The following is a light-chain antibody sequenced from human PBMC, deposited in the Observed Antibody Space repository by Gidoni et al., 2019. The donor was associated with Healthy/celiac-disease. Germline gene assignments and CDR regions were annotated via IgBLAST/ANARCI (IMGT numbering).Light chain of an antibody. Sequence: EIVLTPSPGTLSLSPGERATLPCRASQSVSSSYLAWYQQKPGQAPRLLSYGASSRATGIPDRFSGSGSGTDFTLTISRLEPEDFAVYYCQQYGSSSFTFXPXTKVEIK. CDR2: GAS. J-gene: IGKJ3*01. V-gene: IGKV3-20*01. CDR1: QSVSSSY. CDR3: QQYGSSSFT.